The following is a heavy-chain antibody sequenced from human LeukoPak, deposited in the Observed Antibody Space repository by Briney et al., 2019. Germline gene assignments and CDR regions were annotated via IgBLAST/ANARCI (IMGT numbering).Heavy chain of an antibody. CDR1: GFTFSSYG. Sequence: GGSLRLSCAASGFTFSSYGMHWVRQAPGKGLEWVAVISYDGSNKYYADSVKGRFTISRDNSKNTLYLQMNSLRAGDTAVYYCAKLYSSSGEDAFDIWGQGTMVTVSS. V-gene: IGHV3-30*18. J-gene: IGHJ3*02. CDR2: ISYDGSNK. CDR3: AKLYSSSGEDAFDI. D-gene: IGHD6-13*01.